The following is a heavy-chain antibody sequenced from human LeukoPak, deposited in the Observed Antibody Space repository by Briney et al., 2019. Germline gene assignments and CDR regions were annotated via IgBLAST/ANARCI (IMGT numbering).Heavy chain of an antibody. CDR3: AKDGYYDYVWGSYPAYYFDY. V-gene: IGHV3-30*02. Sequence: TGGSLRLSCAASGFTFSSYGMHWVRQAPGKGLGWVAFIRYDGSNKYYADSMKGRFTISRDNSKNTLYLQMNSLRAEDTAVYYCAKDGYYDYVWGSYPAYYFDYWGQRTLVTVSS. J-gene: IGHJ4*02. CDR2: IRYDGSNK. D-gene: IGHD3-16*02. CDR1: GFTFSSYG.